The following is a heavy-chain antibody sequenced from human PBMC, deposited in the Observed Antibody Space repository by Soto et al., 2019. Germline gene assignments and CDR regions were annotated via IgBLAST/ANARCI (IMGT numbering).Heavy chain of an antibody. D-gene: IGHD3-16*01. J-gene: IGHJ5*02. CDR2: IYYSSTT. CDR3: AGRTTATGGGDP. CDR1: GGSISSTDYY. Sequence: QVQLQESGPGLVQPSQTLSLSCGVSGGSISSTDYYWHWIRQAPGKGLEWIGYIYYSSTTYYNPSLQSRVSISVDTSRNQFSQKLTSVPAADTAVYYCAGRTTATGGGDPWGQGTPVTVTS. V-gene: IGHV4-30-4*01.